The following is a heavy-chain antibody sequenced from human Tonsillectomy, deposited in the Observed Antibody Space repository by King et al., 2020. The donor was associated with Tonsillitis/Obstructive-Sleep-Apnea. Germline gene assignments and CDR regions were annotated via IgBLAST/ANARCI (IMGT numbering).Heavy chain of an antibody. Sequence: QLVQSGAEVKKPGASVKVSCEASGYTFTDYYMHWVRQAPGQGLEWMGWINPNSGGTKYAQKFQGRDTMTRDTSTTTAYMELRRLTSDDTAVYYCARDFSAYDYHYWGQGTLVTVSS. CDR3: ARDFSAYDYHY. CDR2: INPNSGGT. D-gene: IGHD5-12*01. CDR1: GYTFTDYY. V-gene: IGHV1-2*02. J-gene: IGHJ4*02.